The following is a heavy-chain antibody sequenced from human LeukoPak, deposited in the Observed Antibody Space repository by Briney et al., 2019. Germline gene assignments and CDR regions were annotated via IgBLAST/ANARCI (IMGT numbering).Heavy chain of an antibody. CDR1: GFTFSSYW. V-gene: IGHV3-7*01. J-gene: IGHJ6*02. CDR2: IKQDGSEK. Sequence: GGSLRLSCAASGFTFSSYWMSWVRQAPGKGLEWVANIKQDGSEKYYVDSVKGRFTISRDNAKNSLYLQMNSLRAEDTAVYYCARESEGYSSSWPYYYYGMDVWGQGTTVTVSS. D-gene: IGHD6-13*01. CDR3: ARESEGYSSSWPYYYYGMDV.